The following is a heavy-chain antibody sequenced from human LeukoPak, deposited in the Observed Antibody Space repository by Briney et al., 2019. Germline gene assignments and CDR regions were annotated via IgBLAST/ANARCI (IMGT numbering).Heavy chain of an antibody. Sequence: SETLSLTCTVSGGSISSYYWSWIRQPPGKGLEWIGYIYYSGSTNYNPSLKSRVTISVDTSKNQFSLKLSSVTAVDTAVYYCARTGYSYGSLDYWGQGTLVTVSS. V-gene: IGHV4-59*01. D-gene: IGHD5-18*01. CDR3: ARTGYSYGSLDY. J-gene: IGHJ4*02. CDR2: IYYSGST. CDR1: GGSISSYY.